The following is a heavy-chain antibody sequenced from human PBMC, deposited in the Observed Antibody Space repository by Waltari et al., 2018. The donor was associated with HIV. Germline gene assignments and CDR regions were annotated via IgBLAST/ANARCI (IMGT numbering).Heavy chain of an antibody. J-gene: IGHJ6*02. CDR2: MNPNSGNT. CDR3: ARGPDITMVRGVRMDV. D-gene: IGHD3-10*01. Sequence: QVQLVQSGAEVKKPGASVKVSCKASGYTFTSYDINWVRQATGQGLEWMGWMNPNSGNTGYAQKFQGRVTMTRNTSISTAYMELSSLRSEDTAVYYCARGPDITMVRGVRMDVWGQGTTVTVSS. V-gene: IGHV1-8*01. CDR1: GYTFTSYD.